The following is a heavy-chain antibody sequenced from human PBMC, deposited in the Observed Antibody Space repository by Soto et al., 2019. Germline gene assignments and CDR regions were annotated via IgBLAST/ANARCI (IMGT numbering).Heavy chain of an antibody. CDR1: GGSISSGDYY. V-gene: IGHV4-61*08. CDR2: IYHSGST. Sequence: ASETLSLTCTISGGSISSGDYYWSWIRQPPGKGLEWIGYIYHSGSTNYNPSLKSRVTISVDTSKNQFSLKLSSVTAADTAVYYCARASGSYYQFDYWGQGTLVTSPQ. CDR3: ARASGSYYQFDY. J-gene: IGHJ4*02. D-gene: IGHD1-26*01.